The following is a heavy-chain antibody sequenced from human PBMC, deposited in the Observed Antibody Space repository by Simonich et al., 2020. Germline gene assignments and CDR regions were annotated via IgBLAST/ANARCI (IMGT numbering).Heavy chain of an antibody. D-gene: IGHD4-17*01. CDR1: GFTFSSYE. Sequence: EVQLVESGGGLVQPGGSLRLSCAASGFTFSSYEMNWVRQAPGKGLEWVSYISRSGNTIYDADSGKGRFTISRDNAKNSLYLQMNSLRAEDTAVYYCARHYYGDYYFDYWGQGTLVTVSS. CDR2: ISRSGNTI. CDR3: ARHYYGDYYFDY. V-gene: IGHV3-48*03. J-gene: IGHJ4*02.